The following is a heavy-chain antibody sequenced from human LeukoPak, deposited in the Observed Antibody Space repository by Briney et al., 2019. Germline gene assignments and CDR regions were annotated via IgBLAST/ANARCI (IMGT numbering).Heavy chain of an antibody. D-gene: IGHD3-10*01. CDR2: IYTSGST. Sequence: SETLSLTCTVSGGSISSGSYYWSWIRQPAGEGLEWIGRIYTSGSTNYNPSLKSRVTISVDTSKNQFSLKLSSVTAADTAVYYCAREVTMVRGVIVNYFDYWGQGTLVTVSS. CDR1: GGSISSGSYY. V-gene: IGHV4-61*02. J-gene: IGHJ4*02. CDR3: AREVTMVRGVIVNYFDY.